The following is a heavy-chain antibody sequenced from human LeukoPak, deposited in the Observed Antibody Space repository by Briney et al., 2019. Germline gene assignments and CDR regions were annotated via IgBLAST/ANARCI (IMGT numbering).Heavy chain of an antibody. Sequence: SGPTLVNPTQTLTLTCTFSGFSLTTSGMCVNWIRQPPGKALEWLARIDWDDDKYYSASLRTRLTISKDTSKNQVVLIVANMDPVDTATYYCARMARSIVGRPEAFDIWGQGTMVTVSS. CDR2: IDWDDDK. V-gene: IGHV2-70*11. CDR1: GFSLTTSGMC. J-gene: IGHJ3*02. CDR3: ARMARSIVGRPEAFDI. D-gene: IGHD6-6*01.